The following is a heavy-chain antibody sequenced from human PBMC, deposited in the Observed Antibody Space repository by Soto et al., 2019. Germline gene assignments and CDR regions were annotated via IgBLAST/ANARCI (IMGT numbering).Heavy chain of an antibody. CDR2: ISGSADST. V-gene: IGHV3-23*01. J-gene: IGHJ6*02. CDR1: GFSFSSFA. CDR3: AKTRGAMIYAISVYGMDV. D-gene: IGHD2-8*01. Sequence: EVLVLESGGGFIHPGGSLRLSCAASGFSFSSFAMNWVRQAPGKGLEWVSIISGSADSTFYADSVKGRLTISRDNSQSPLYLQINSLRAEDTAVYYCAKTRGAMIYAISVYGMDVWGQGTTVTVSS.